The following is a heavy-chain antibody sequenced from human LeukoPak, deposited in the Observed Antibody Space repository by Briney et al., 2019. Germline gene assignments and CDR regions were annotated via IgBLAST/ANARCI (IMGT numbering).Heavy chain of an antibody. CDR1: GFTFSSYW. V-gene: IGHV3-74*01. D-gene: IGHD3-16*01. CDR2: INSDGSST. CDR3: ARRGGGRLHLHGMDV. J-gene: IGHJ6*02. Sequence: GGSLRLSCAASGFTFSSYWMHWVRQAPGKGLVWVSRINSDGSSTNYADSVKGRFTISRDNFKNTVYLQMNSLRAEDTAVYYCARRGGGRLHLHGMDVWGQGTTVTVSS.